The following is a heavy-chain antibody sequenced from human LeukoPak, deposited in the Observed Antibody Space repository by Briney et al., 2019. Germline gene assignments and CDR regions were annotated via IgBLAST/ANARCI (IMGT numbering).Heavy chain of an antibody. CDR1: GYTLTSYG. V-gene: IGHV1-2*02. Sequence: GASVKVSCKASGYTLTSYGISWVRQAPGQGLEWMGWINPNSGGTNYAQKFQGRVTMTRDTSISTAYMELSRLRSDDTAVYYCARVMVVENWFDPWGQGTLVTVSS. CDR3: ARVMVVENWFDP. CDR2: INPNSGGT. D-gene: IGHD2-15*01. J-gene: IGHJ5*02.